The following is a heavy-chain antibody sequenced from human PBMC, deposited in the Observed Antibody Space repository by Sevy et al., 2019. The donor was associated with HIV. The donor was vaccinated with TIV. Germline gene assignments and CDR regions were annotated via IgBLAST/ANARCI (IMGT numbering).Heavy chain of an antibody. Sequence: GESLKISCKGSGYSFTSYWISWVRQMPGKGLEWMGRIDPSDSYTNYSPAFQGHVTISADKSNSTAYLQWSSLKASDTAMYYCARHTPDTAKYYYYYGMDVWGQGTTVTVSS. CDR3: ARHTPDTAKYYYYYGMDV. V-gene: IGHV5-10-1*01. CDR2: IDPSDSYT. CDR1: GYSFTSYW. J-gene: IGHJ6*02. D-gene: IGHD5-18*01.